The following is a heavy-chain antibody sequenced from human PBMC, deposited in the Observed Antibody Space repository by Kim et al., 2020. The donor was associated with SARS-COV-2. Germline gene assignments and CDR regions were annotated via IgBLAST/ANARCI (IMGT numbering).Heavy chain of an antibody. CDR2: ICYDGSNK. Sequence: GGSLRLSCAASGFTFSSYGMHWVRQAPGKGLEWVAVICYDGSNKYYADSVKGRFTISRDNSKNTLYLQMNSLRAEDTAVYYCARDSSSWYKYYHYYGMDVWGQGTTVTVSS. J-gene: IGHJ6*02. CDR1: GFTFSSYG. CDR3: ARDSSSWYKYYHYYGMDV. V-gene: IGHV3-33*01. D-gene: IGHD6-13*01.